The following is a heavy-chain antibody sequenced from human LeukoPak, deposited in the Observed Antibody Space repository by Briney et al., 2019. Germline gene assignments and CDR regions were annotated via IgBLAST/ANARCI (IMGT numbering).Heavy chain of an antibody. V-gene: IGHV1-18*01. J-gene: IGHJ6*02. CDR3: ARVVVATNYYYGMDV. CDR1: GYTFTSYG. CDR2: ISAYNGNT. D-gene: IGHD5-12*01. Sequence: ASVKVSCKASGYTFTSYGISWVRQAPGQGLEWTGWISAYNGNTNYAQKLQGRVTMTTDTSTSTAYMELRSLRSDDTAVYYCARVVVATNYYYGMDVWGQGTTVTVSS.